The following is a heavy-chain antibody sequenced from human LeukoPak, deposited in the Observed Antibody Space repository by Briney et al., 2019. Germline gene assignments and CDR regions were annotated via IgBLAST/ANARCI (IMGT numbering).Heavy chain of an antibody. V-gene: IGHV3-21*01. J-gene: IGHJ4*02. CDR2: ISSSSSYI. CDR1: GFTFSSYS. Sequence: GGSLRLSCAASGFTFSSYSMNWVRQAPGKGLEWVSSISSSSSYIYYADSVKGRFTISRDNAKNSLYLQMNSLRAEDTAVYYCARDRDTAMVPFDYWGQGTLVTVSS. CDR3: ARDRDTAMVPFDY. D-gene: IGHD5-18*01.